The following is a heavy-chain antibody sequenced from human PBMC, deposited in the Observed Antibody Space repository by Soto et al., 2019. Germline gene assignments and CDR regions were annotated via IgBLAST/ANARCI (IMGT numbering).Heavy chain of an antibody. CDR1: GGSISNYY. D-gene: IGHD2-2*01. J-gene: IGHJ5*02. V-gene: IGHV4-59*01. CDR2: IFYTGST. Sequence: SETLSLTCTVSGGSISNYYWSWIRQPPGMGLEWIGYIFYTGSTNCNPSLKSRVTISVDASKNQFSLNLSSVTAADTAVYYCARHSSSARGWFDPWGQGALVTVS. CDR3: ARHSSSARGWFDP.